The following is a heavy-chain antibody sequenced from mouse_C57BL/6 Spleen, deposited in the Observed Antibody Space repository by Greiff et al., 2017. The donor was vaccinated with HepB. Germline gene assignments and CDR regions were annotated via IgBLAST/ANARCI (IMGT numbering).Heavy chain of an antibody. Sequence: QVQLKQSGAELARPGASVKMSCKASGYTFTSYTMHWVKQRPGQGLEWIGSINPRSGYTKYNQKFKDKAPLTADKSSSTAYRQLSSLTSEDSAVYYCARDEFITTVNFDYCGQGTTLTVSS. CDR1: GYTFTSYT. V-gene: IGHV1-4*01. D-gene: IGHD1-1*01. J-gene: IGHJ2*01. CDR2: INPRSGYT. CDR3: ARDEFITTVNFDY.